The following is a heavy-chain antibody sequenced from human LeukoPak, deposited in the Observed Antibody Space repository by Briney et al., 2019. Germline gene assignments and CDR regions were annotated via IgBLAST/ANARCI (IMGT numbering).Heavy chain of an antibody. CDR1: GGSISSSSYY. J-gene: IGHJ4*02. V-gene: IGHV4-39*07. Sequence: RPSETLSLTCTVSGGSISSSSYYWGWIRQPPGKGLEWIGSIYYSGSTYYNPSLKSRVTISVDTSKNQFSLKLSSVTAADTAVYYCARFTPYYFDYWGQGTLVTVSS. CDR3: ARFTPYYFDY. CDR2: IYYSGST.